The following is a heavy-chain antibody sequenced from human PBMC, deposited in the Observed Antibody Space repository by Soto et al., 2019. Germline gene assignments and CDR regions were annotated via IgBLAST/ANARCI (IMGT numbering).Heavy chain of an antibody. CDR1: GFTFSSYG. J-gene: IGHJ4*02. D-gene: IGHD3-10*01. V-gene: IGHV3-33*01. Sequence: QVQLVESGGGVVQPGRSLRLSCAASGFTFSSYGMYWVRQAPGKGLEWVAVIWYDGSNKYYEDSVKGRFTISRDNSKNTLYLQMNSLRAEDTAVYYCARDEGVTLYWGQGTLVTVSS. CDR2: IWYDGSNK. CDR3: ARDEGVTLY.